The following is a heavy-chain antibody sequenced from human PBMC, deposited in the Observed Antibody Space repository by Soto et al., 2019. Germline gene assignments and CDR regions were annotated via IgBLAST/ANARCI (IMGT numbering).Heavy chain of an antibody. CDR3: VRDRSTCKEY. D-gene: IGHD2-2*01. V-gene: IGHV3-74*01. J-gene: IGHJ4*02. Sequence: EVQLVESGGGLVQPGGSLRLSCAASGFTFSSYWMHWVRQVPGKRLVWVSRIKSDGTSTDYADSVKGQFTISRDNAKNRLYLQMNSLRVEDTAVYYCVRDRSTCKEYWGQGTLVTVSS. CDR2: IKSDGTST. CDR1: GFTFSSYW.